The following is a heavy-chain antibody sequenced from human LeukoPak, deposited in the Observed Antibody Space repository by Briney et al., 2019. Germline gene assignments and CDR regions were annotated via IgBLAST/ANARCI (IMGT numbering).Heavy chain of an antibody. CDR3: ARGYYGMDV. Sequence: RASVKVSCKASGYTFTGQYLYWARQTPGQGLEWMGWINPKTGDTDSARNFQGRVTMTRDTSITTVYMELSSLTSDDTAVYYCARGYYGMDVWGQGTTVTVSS. V-gene: IGHV1-2*02. CDR1: GYTFTGQY. J-gene: IGHJ6*02. CDR2: INPKTGDT.